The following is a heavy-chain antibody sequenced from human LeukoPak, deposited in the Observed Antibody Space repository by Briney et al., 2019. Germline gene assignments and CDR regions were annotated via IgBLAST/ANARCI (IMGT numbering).Heavy chain of an antibody. CDR1: GHTLSGLT. D-gene: IGHD4-23*01. V-gene: IGHV1-24*01. J-gene: IGHJ4*01. CDR3: ATWVGTLRGGYFVY. Sequence: ASVKVSCKVSGHTLSGLTVHWVRQAPGSGPEWMGGFAPEIGERVYAQKFQGRVTLTEDTSTDTAYMDLSSLRSEDTAVYYCATWVGTLRGGYFVYWGHGTLVTVSS. CDR2: FAPEIGER.